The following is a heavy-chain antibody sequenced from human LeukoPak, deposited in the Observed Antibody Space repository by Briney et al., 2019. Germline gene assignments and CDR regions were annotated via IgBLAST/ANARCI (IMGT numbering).Heavy chain of an antibody. D-gene: IGHD2-21*02. CDR3: ARQGAGTVTANWFDP. CDR2: IYPGDSDT. Sequence: GESLKISCKGSGYSFTSYWIGWVRQMPGKGLEWMGIIYPGDSDTRYSPSFQGQVTISADKSISTAYLQWSSLKASDTAMYYCARQGAGTVTANWFDPWGQGTLVTVSS. V-gene: IGHV5-51*01. CDR1: GYSFTSYW. J-gene: IGHJ5*02.